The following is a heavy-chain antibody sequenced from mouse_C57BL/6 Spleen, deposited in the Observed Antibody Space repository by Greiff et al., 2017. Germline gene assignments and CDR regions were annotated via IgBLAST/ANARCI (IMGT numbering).Heavy chain of an antibody. J-gene: IGHJ3*01. CDR2: IDPSDSYT. V-gene: IGHV1-59*01. CDR1: GYTFTSYW. Sequence: QVQLQQPGAELVRPGTSVKLSCKASGYTFTSYWMHWVKQRPGQGLEWIGVIDPSDSYTNYNQKFKGKATLTVDTSSSTAYMQLSSLTSEDSAVYYCARHSFAYWGQGTLVTVSA. CDR3: ARHSFAY.